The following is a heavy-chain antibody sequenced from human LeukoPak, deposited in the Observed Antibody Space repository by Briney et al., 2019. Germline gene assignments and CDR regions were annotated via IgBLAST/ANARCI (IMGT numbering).Heavy chain of an antibody. V-gene: IGHV4-59*01. CDR1: GGFISSYY. J-gene: IGHJ3*02. D-gene: IGHD3-3*01. CDR3: ARVPQVSYYDFWGGPVDAFDI. CDR2: IYYSGST. Sequence: PSETLSLTCTVSGGFISSYYWSWIRQPPGKGLEWIGYIYYSGSTNYNPSLKSRVTISVDTSKNQFSLKLSSVTAADPAVYYCARVPQVSYYDFWGGPVDAFDIWGQGTMVTVSS.